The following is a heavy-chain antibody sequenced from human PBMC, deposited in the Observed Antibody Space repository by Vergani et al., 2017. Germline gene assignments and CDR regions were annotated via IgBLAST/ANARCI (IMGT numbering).Heavy chain of an antibody. J-gene: IGHJ3*02. CDR3: ARDPYYYDSSGPQEDAFDI. V-gene: IGHV7-4-1*02. Sequence: QVQLVQPGSELKKPGASVKVSCKASGYTFTSYAMNWVRQAPGQGLEWMGWINTNTGNPTYAQGFTGRFVFSLDTSVSTAYLQISSLKAEDTAVYYCARDPYYYDSSGPQEDAFDIWGQGTMVTVSS. D-gene: IGHD3-22*01. CDR1: GYTFTSYA. CDR2: INTNTGNP.